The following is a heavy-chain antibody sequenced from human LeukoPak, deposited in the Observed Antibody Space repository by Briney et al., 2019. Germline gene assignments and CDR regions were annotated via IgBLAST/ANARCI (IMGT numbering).Heavy chain of an antibody. D-gene: IGHD3-22*01. CDR3: ARVDSSGYNSSWY. V-gene: IGHV1-2*02. J-gene: IGHJ4*02. Sequence: ASVKVSCKASGYTFTGYYMHWVRQAPGQGLEWMGWINPNSGGTNYAQKFQGRVTMTRDMSTSTVYMELSSLRSEDTAVYYCARVDSSGYNSSWYWGQGTLVTVSS. CDR2: INPNSGGT. CDR1: GYTFTGYY.